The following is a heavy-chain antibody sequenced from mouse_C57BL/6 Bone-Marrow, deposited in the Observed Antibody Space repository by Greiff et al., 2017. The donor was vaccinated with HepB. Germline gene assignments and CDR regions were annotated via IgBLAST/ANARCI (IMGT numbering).Heavy chain of an antibody. D-gene: IGHD1-1*01. CDR2: IWSDGST. Sequence: VHLVESGPGLVAPSQSLSITCTVSGFSLTSYGVHWVRQPPGKGLEWLVVIWSDGSTTYNSALKTRLSISKDNSKSQVFLKMNSLQTDDTAMYYCARHNYYGSGMEYWGQGTSVTVAS. J-gene: IGHJ4*01. CDR3: ARHNYYGSGMEY. V-gene: IGHV2-6-1*01. CDR1: GFSLTSYG.